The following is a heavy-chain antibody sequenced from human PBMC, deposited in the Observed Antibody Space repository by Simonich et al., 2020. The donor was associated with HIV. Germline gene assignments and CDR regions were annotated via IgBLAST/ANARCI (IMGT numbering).Heavy chain of an antibody. CDR1: GYTFTGYY. Sequence: QVQLVQSGAEVKKPGASVKVSCRAYGYTFTGYYMNWVRQAPGQGLECRGAINTNSGGTNYAQKVQGRVTMTRDTSSSTAYMELSRLRSDDTAVDYCARGGRMTMVVTAACDDGGQGTLVTVSS. CDR3: ARGGRMTMVVTAACDD. CDR2: INTNSGGT. V-gene: IGHV1-2*02. J-gene: IGHJ4*02. D-gene: IGHD2-15*01.